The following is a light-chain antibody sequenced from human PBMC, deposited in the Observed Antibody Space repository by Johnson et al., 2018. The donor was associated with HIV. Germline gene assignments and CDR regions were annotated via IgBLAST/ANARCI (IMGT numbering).Light chain of an antibody. Sequence: QSVLTQPPSVSAAPGQKVTISCSGSSSNIGNNYVSWYQQLPGTAPKLLIYDNNKRPSGIPDRFSGSKSGTSATLGITGLQTGDEADDYCGTWDSRRSAGVFGTGTKVTVL. CDR2: DNN. V-gene: IGLV1-51*01. J-gene: IGLJ1*01. CDR3: GTWDSRRSAGV. CDR1: SSNIGNNY.